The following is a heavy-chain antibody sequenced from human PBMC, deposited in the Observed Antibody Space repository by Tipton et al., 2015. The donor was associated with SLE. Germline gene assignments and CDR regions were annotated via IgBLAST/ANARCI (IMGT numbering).Heavy chain of an antibody. J-gene: IGHJ3*02. Sequence: TLSLTCAVYGGSFSGYYWTWIRQPPGKGLEWIGEINHRGSTNYNPSLKSRVTISVDTSKNQFSLKLSSVTAADTAVYYCARGKRITLIAPAFDIWGQGTMVTVSS. D-gene: IGHD3-22*01. CDR1: GGSFSGYY. CDR2: INHRGST. V-gene: IGHV4-34*01. CDR3: ARGKRITLIAPAFDI.